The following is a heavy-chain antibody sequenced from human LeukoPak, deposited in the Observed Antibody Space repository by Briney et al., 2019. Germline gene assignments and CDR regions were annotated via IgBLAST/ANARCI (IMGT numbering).Heavy chain of an antibody. CDR2: IRYDGSNK. J-gene: IGHJ4*02. Sequence: GGSLRLSCAASGFTFDDYAMHWVRQAPGKGLEWVAFIRYDGSNKYYADSVKGRFTISRDNSKNTLYLQMNSLRAEDTAVYYCAKDQGGYYGSGSSPPDLFDYWGQGTLVTVSS. CDR3: AKDQGGYYGSGSSPPDLFDY. V-gene: IGHV3-30*02. CDR1: GFTFDDYA. D-gene: IGHD3-10*01.